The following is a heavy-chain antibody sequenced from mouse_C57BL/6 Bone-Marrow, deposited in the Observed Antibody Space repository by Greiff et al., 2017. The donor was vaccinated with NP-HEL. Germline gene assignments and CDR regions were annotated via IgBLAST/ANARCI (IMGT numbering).Heavy chain of an antibody. D-gene: IGHD1-1*01. CDR3: ARSTTTVVAPNFDY. J-gene: IGHJ2*01. CDR1: GYTFTSYW. Sequence: VQLQQPGAELVKPGASVKLSCKASGYTFTSYWMHWVKQRPGQGLEWIGMIHPNSGSTNYNEKFKSKATLTVDKSSSTAYMQLSSLTSEDSAVYSCARSTTTVVAPNFDYWGQGTTLTVSS. V-gene: IGHV1-64*01. CDR2: IHPNSGST.